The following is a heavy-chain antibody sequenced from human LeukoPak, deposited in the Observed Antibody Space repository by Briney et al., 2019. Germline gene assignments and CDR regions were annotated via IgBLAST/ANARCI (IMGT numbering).Heavy chain of an antibody. CDR2: IIPIFGTA. V-gene: IGHV1-69*13. CDR1: GGTFSSYA. D-gene: IGHD3-10*01. J-gene: IGHJ6*04. Sequence: ASVKVSCKASGGTFSSYAISWVRQAPGQALEWMGGIIPIFGTANYAQKFQGRVTITADESTSTAYMELSSLRSEDTAVYYCAENYYYGSGSYYKGNYYYYGMDVWGKGTTVTVSS. CDR3: AENYYYGSGSYYKGNYYYYGMDV.